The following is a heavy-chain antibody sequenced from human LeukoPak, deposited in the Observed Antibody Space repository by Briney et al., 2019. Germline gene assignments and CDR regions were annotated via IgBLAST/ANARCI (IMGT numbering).Heavy chain of an antibody. D-gene: IGHD3-22*01. CDR1: GGSISSGGYY. CDR2: IYYSGST. Sequence: SETLSLTCTVSGGSISSGGYYWSWIRQHPGKGLEWIGYIYYSGSTYYNPSLKRRVTISVDTSKNQFSVKLSSVTAADTAVYYCARDSSGYSRFDPWGQGTLVTVSS. V-gene: IGHV4-31*03. CDR3: ARDSSGYSRFDP. J-gene: IGHJ5*02.